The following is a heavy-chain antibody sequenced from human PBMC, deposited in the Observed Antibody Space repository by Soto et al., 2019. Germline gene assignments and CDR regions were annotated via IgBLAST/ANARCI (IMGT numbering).Heavy chain of an antibody. Sequence: ASVKVSCKTSGYSFTNYFLHWVRQAPGQGLEWMGIINPGDGSTRYAQRIQGRVTMARDTSTGTVYMELSSLRSEDTAVYYCARGYGSGTYYEHWGQGTLVTVSS. CDR1: GYSFTNYF. CDR3: ARGYGSGTYYEH. CDR2: INPGDGST. D-gene: IGHD3-10*01. J-gene: IGHJ4*02. V-gene: IGHV1-46*01.